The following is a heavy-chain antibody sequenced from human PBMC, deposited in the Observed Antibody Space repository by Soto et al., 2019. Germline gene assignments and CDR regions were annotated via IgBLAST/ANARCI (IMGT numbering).Heavy chain of an antibody. Sequence: GGSLRLSCAASGFTFSNYAMSWVRQAPGKGLEWVSAISGSGAGTYYADSVKGQFTISRDNSKNTLYLQMNSLRAGDTAIYYCAKVMDSAMVLGRDWFDPWGQGTLVTVSS. J-gene: IGHJ5*02. D-gene: IGHD5-18*01. CDR3: AKVMDSAMVLGRDWFDP. V-gene: IGHV3-23*01. CDR2: ISGSGAGT. CDR1: GFTFSNYA.